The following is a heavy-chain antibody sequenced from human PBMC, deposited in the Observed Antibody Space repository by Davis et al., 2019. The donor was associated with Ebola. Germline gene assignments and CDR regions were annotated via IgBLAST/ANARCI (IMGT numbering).Heavy chain of an antibody. CDR1: GGTFSSYA. V-gene: IGHV1-18*01. CDR3: ARDLVVGAFDP. CDR2: MNPNNGNT. Sequence: ASVKVSCKASGGTFSSYAISWVRQAPGQGLEWMGWMNPNNGNTGYAQKLQGRVTMTTDTSTSTAYMELRSLRSDDTAVYYCARDLVVGAFDPWGQGTLVTVSS. D-gene: IGHD2-15*01. J-gene: IGHJ5*02.